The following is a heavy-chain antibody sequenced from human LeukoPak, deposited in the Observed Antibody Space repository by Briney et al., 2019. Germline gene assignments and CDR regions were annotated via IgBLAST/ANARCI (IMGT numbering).Heavy chain of an antibody. D-gene: IGHD1-26*01. J-gene: IGHJ3*02. V-gene: IGHV1-18*01. Sequence: ASVKVSCKASGYTFTSYGISWVRQAPGQGLEWMGWISAYNGNTNYAQKLQGRVTMTTDTSTSTAYMELRRLRLDDTAVYYCARDRVSYGAGDAFHIWGQGTMVSVSS. CDR3: ARDRVSYGAGDAFHI. CDR1: GYTFTSYG. CDR2: ISAYNGNT.